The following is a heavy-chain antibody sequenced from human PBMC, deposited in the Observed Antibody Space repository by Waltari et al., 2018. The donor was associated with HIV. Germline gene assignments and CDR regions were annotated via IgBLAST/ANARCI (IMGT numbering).Heavy chain of an antibody. Sequence: QVQLVQSGAEVKKPGASVKVSCKASGYTFTSYAMHWVRQAPRQRLEWMGWINAGNGNTKYSQKFQGRVTMTRDTSASTAYMELSSLRSEDTAVYYCARDPYSSGWSYYYGMDVWGQGTTVTVSS. D-gene: IGHD6-19*01. J-gene: IGHJ6*02. V-gene: IGHV1-3*01. CDR1: GYTFTSYA. CDR2: INAGNGNT. CDR3: ARDPYSSGWSYYYGMDV.